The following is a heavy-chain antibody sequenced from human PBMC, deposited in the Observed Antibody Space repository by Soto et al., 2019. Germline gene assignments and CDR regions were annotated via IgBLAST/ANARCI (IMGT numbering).Heavy chain of an antibody. V-gene: IGHV3-23*01. Sequence: EVQLLESGGGLVQPGGSLRLSCAASGFTFSSYAMNWVRQAPGKGLEWVSTISGSGGDTYYADSVKGRFSISRDNSKYTLSLQMDSLRAEDTAVYYCPKGGRSSSGLDFDYWGQGTLVTVSS. CDR2: ISGSGGDT. CDR1: GFTFSSYA. D-gene: IGHD6-6*01. CDR3: PKGGRSSSGLDFDY. J-gene: IGHJ4*02.